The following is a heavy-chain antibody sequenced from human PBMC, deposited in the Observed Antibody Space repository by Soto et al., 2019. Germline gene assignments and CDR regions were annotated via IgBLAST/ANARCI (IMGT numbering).Heavy chain of an antibody. J-gene: IGHJ6*02. CDR3: ARGKGDIVVVVAASPSYGMDV. V-gene: IGHV3-21*01. Sequence: GGSLRLSCAASGFTFSSYSMNWVRQAPGKGLEWVSSISSSSSYIYYADSVKGRFTISRDNAKNSLYLQMNSLRAEDTAVYYCARGKGDIVVVVAASPSYGMDVWGQGTTVTVSS. CDR1: GFTFSSYS. CDR2: ISSSSSYI. D-gene: IGHD2-15*01.